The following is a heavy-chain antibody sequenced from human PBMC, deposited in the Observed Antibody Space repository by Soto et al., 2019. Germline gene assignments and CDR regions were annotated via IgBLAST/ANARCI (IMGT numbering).Heavy chain of an antibody. V-gene: IGHV3-72*01. CDR3: ARGIKSRGYYYYGMDV. CDR1: GFTFSDHY. J-gene: IGHJ6*02. Sequence: EVQLVESGGGLVQPGGSLRLSCAASGFTFSDHYMDWVRQAPGKGLEWVGRIRNKANSYTTEYAASVKGRFTISRDDSKNSLYLQMNSLKTEDTAVYYCARGIKSRGYYYYGMDVWGQGTTVTVSS. CDR2: IRNKANSYTT.